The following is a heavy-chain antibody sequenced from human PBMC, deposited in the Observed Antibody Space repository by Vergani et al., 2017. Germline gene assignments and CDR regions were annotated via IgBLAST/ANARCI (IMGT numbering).Heavy chain of an antibody. CDR3: SCSRSLHYYYGMDG. CDR2: INPNSGGT. D-gene: IGHD2-15*01. J-gene: IGHJ6*02. Sequence: QVQLVQSGAEVKKPGASVKVSCKASGYTFIGYYMHWVRQAPGQGLEWMGWINPNSGGTNYAEKFQGRVTMTRDTSISTAYMGLSRLRSDDTAVYYDSCSRSLHYYYGMDGWSEGRTVTVS. CDR1: GYTFIGYY. V-gene: IGHV1-2*02.